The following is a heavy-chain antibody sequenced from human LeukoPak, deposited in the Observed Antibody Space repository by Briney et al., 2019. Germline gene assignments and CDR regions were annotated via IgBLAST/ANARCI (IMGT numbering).Heavy chain of an antibody. J-gene: IGHJ4*02. Sequence: GGSLRLSCAASGFTFSSYGMSWVRQAPGKGLEWVSAISGSGGSTYYADSVKGRFTISRDNSKNTLYLQMNSLRAEDTAVYYCAKGSGYSYGYSILFDYWGQGTLVTVSS. D-gene: IGHD5-18*01. CDR2: ISGSGGST. CDR3: AKGSGYSYGYSILFDY. V-gene: IGHV3-23*01. CDR1: GFTFSSYG.